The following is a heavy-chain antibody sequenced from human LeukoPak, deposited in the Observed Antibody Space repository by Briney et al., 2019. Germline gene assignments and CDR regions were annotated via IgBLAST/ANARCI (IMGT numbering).Heavy chain of an antibody. J-gene: IGHJ3*02. CDR1: GGSISSGGYS. CDR2: IYHSGST. V-gene: IGHV4-30-2*01. CDR3: ARAGYYYDSSGYYWSRDAFDI. D-gene: IGHD3-22*01. Sequence: PSQTLSLTCAVSGGSISSGGYSWSWIRQPPGKGLEWIGYIYHSGSTYYNPPLKSRVTISVDRSKNQFSLKLSSVTAADTAVYYCARAGYYYDSSGYYWSRDAFDIWGQGTMVTVSS.